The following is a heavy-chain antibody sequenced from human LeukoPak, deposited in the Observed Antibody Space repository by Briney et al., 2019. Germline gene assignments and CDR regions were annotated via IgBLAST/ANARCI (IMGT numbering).Heavy chain of an antibody. V-gene: IGHV3-7*01. Sequence: PGGSLRLSCAASGFTFSSYAMSWVRQAPGKGLEWVVNIKQDGSEKYYVDSVKGRFTISRDNAKNSLYLQMNSLRAEDTAVYYCAREGYLNYFDYWGPGTLVTVSS. D-gene: IGHD1-1*01. CDR3: AREGYLNYFDY. CDR1: GFTFSSYA. CDR2: IKQDGSEK. J-gene: IGHJ4*02.